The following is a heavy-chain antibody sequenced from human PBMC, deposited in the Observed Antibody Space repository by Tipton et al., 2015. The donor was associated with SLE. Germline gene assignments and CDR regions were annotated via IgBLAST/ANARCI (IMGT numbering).Heavy chain of an antibody. CDR3: ARGLAAPGYYYFYYMDV. CDR1: GGTFSGYT. CDR2: IIPIFGTT. D-gene: IGHD6-13*01. Sequence: QLVQSGAEVKKPGSSVKVSCKASGGTFSGYTITWARQGPGQGLEWVGGIIPIFGTTTYAQRFQGRVTITADESTSTAYMELSSLRSEDTAMYYCARGLAAPGYYYFYYMDVWGKGTTVTVSS. V-gene: IGHV1-69*01. J-gene: IGHJ6*03.